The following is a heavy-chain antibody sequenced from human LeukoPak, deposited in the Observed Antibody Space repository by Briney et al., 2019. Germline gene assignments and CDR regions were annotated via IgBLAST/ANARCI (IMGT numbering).Heavy chain of an antibody. D-gene: IGHD2-15*01. Sequence: RGSLRLSCEAAGFIFRNYWMGWVRQAPGKGLEWVANINEDGSEKYYVDSVKGRFTISRDNAKNSLYLQMNRLRAEDTAVYYCARDGGLHTNFDYWGQGTLLTVSS. V-gene: IGHV3-7*01. CDR2: INEDGSEK. J-gene: IGHJ4*02. CDR3: ARDGGLHTNFDY. CDR1: GFIFRNYW.